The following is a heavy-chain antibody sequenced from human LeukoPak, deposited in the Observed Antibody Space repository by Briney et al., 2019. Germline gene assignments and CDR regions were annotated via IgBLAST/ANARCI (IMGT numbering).Heavy chain of an antibody. V-gene: IGHV1-18*01. J-gene: IGHJ4*02. CDR2: ISAYNGNT. Sequence: ASVKVSYKASGYTFTSYGISWVRQAPGQGLEWMGWISAYNGNTNYAQKLQGRVTMTTDTSTSTAYMELRSLRSDDTAVYYCARDPNYDILTGYYSDYWGQGTLVTVSS. D-gene: IGHD3-9*01. CDR1: GYTFTSYG. CDR3: ARDPNYDILTGYYSDY.